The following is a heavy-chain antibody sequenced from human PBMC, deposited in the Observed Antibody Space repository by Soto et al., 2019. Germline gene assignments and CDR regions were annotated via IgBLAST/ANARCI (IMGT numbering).Heavy chain of an antibody. D-gene: IGHD5-12*01. V-gene: IGHV4-61*01. Sequence: SETLCITCTFSVGSVSIGSFDWSWIRRPPGKGLEWIGYFYDSGSTNYNPSLRSRVTMSVDASKNQFSLKLSSVTAADTAVYYCAPSAPPATTYYYAMDVWGQGTPVTGSS. CDR2: FYDSGST. CDR3: APSAPPATTYYYAMDV. CDR1: VGSVSIGSFD. J-gene: IGHJ6*01.